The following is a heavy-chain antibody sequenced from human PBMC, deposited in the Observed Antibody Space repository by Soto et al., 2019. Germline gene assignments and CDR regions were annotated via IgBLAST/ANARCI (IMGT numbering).Heavy chain of an antibody. CDR3: ARSFGSSLLDGMDV. J-gene: IGHJ6*02. V-gene: IGHV3-23*01. CDR1: GFTFSSYA. Sequence: PGGSLRLSCAASGFTFSSYAMSWVRQAPGKGLEWVSAISGSGGSTYYADSVKGRFTISRDNSKNTLYLQMNSLRAEDTAVYYCARSFGSSLLDGMDVWGQGTTVTVSS. CDR2: ISGSGGST. D-gene: IGHD6-6*01.